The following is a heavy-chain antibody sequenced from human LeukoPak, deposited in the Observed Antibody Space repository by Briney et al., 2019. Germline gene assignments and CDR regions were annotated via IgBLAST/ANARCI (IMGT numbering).Heavy chain of an antibody. CDR1: GFTFSSYS. Sequence: PGGSLRPSCAASGFTFSSYSMNWVRQAPGKGLEWVSYISSSSSTIYYADSVKGRFTISRDNAKNSLYLQMNSLRAEDTAVYYCARDLLFWSYSSGWHVSDYWGQGTLVTVSS. D-gene: IGHD6-19*01. J-gene: IGHJ4*02. V-gene: IGHV3-48*01. CDR2: ISSSSSTI. CDR3: ARDLLFWSYSSGWHVSDY.